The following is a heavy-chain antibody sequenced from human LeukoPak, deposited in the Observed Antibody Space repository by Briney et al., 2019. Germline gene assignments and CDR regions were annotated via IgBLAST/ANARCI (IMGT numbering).Heavy chain of an antibody. Sequence: SVKVSCKASGGTFSSYASSWVRQAPGQGLEWMGRIIPILGIANYAQKFQGRVTITADKSTSTAYMELSSLRSEDTAVYYCAISETYGDYGDNWFDPWGQGTLVTVSS. CDR2: IIPILGIA. J-gene: IGHJ5*02. CDR1: GGTFSSYA. D-gene: IGHD4-17*01. V-gene: IGHV1-69*04. CDR3: AISETYGDYGDNWFDP.